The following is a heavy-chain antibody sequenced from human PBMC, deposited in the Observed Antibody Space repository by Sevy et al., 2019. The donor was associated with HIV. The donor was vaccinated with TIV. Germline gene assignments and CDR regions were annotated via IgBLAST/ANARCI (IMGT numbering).Heavy chain of an antibody. D-gene: IGHD3-3*01. Sequence: GGSLRLSCAASGFTVSSNYMSWVRQAPGKGLEWVSVIYSGGSTYYEDSVKGRFTISRDNSKNTLYLQMNSLRAEDTAVYYCARAERFLEWLAPYYGMDVWGQGTTVTVSS. CDR2: IYSGGST. V-gene: IGHV3-53*01. J-gene: IGHJ6*02. CDR3: ARAERFLEWLAPYYGMDV. CDR1: GFTVSSNY.